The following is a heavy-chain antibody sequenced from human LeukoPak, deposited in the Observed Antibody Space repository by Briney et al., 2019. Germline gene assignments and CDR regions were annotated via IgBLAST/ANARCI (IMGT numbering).Heavy chain of an antibody. Sequence: PGGSLRLSCVASGITFSSSWMSWVRQAPGKGLEWVANIKPDGSVKYYADSVKGRFTISRDNAENSLYLQMNSLRTEDTAVYYCSCSSPPLRRSSQPDYWGQGTLVTVSS. D-gene: IGHD6-19*01. CDR3: SCSSPPLRRSSQPDY. V-gene: IGHV3-7*01. J-gene: IGHJ4*02. CDR1: GITFSSSW. CDR2: IKPDGSVK.